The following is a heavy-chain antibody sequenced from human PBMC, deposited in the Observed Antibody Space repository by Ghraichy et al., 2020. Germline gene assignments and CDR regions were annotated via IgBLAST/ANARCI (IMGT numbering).Heavy chain of an antibody. CDR2: ISYDGINK. V-gene: IGHV3-30*18. J-gene: IGHJ4*02. CDR1: GFTFSSYG. D-gene: IGHD3-10*01. CDR3: AKDAVLVSGTGTHYFDC. Sequence: GESLNISCAASGFTFSSYGMHWVRQAPGKGLEWVAFISYDGINKYYADFVKGRFTMSRDNSKNTVYLQMNNLRTEDTAVYYCAKDAVLVSGTGTHYFDCWGQGTLVTVSS.